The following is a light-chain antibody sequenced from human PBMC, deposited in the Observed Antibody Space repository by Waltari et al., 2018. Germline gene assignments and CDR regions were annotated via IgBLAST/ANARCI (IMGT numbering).Light chain of an antibody. CDR3: AAWDDRMNGHWV. Sequence: QSVLTQPPSASGTPGQRVTISCSGSSSNIGDNVVNWYQQLPGQAPKLLIYRNDKRPSGVLYRFSASKAGTSAALAISGLQSEDEADYYCAAWDDRMNGHWVFGGGTKVTVL. CDR2: RND. V-gene: IGLV1-44*01. J-gene: IGLJ3*02. CDR1: SSNIGDNV.